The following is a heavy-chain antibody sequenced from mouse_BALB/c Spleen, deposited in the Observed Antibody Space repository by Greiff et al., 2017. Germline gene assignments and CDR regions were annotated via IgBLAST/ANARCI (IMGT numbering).Heavy chain of an antibody. Sequence: DVMLVESGPSLVKPSQTLSLTCSVTGDSITSGYWNWIRKFPGNKLEYMGYISYSGSTYYNPSLKSRISITRDTSKNQYYLQLNSVTTEDTATYYCARYIGAADDYDGFAYWGQGTLVTVSA. CDR1: GDSITSGY. D-gene: IGHD2-4*01. J-gene: IGHJ3*01. V-gene: IGHV3-8*02. CDR3: ARYIGAADDYDGFAY. CDR2: ISYSGST.